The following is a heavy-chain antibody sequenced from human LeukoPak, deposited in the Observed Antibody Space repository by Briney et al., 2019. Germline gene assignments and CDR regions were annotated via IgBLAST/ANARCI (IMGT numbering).Heavy chain of an antibody. Sequence: GGSLRLSCAASGFTFSDYYMSWIRQAPGKGLEWVANIKQDGSEKYYVDSVKGRFTISRDNAKNSLYLQMNSLRAEDTAVYYCGRGRGFDTWGQGTLVTVSS. CDR2: IKQDGSEK. CDR3: GRGRGFDT. J-gene: IGHJ5*02. CDR1: GFTFSDYY. V-gene: IGHV3-7*01.